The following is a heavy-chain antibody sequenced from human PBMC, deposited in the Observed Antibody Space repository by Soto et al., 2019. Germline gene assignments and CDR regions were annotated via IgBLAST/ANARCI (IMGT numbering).Heavy chain of an antibody. CDR1: GYTFTSYG. CDR2: ISPYHGNT. Sequence: QVQLVQSGAEVKKPGASVKVSCTASGYTFTSYGISCVRQAPGQGLEWMGWISPYHGNTNYAQKLQGRVTMTADTSKSTADMELRSLRSGDTAVYYCAREDDERSSPGYWGQGTLVTVSS. V-gene: IGHV1-18*01. J-gene: IGHJ4*02. CDR3: AREDDERSSPGY. D-gene: IGHD3-10*01.